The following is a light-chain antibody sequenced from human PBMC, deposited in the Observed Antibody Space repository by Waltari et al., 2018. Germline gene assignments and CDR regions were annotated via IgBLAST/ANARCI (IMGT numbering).Light chain of an antibody. CDR2: DVS. CDR1: SSDVGGYNY. V-gene: IGLV2-14*03. J-gene: IGLJ3*02. CDR3: SSYTSSSTWV. Sequence: QSALTQPASVSGSPGQSITISCTGTSSDVGGYNYVSWYQQHPGKAPKLIIYDVSNRPSGVSSRSSGSKSGNTASLTISGLQAEDEADYYCSSYTSSSTWVFGGGTKLTVL.